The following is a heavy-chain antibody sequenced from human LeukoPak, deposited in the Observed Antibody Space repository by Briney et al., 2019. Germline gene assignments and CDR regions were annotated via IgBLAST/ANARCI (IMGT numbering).Heavy chain of an antibody. CDR2: IRPDENRK. D-gene: IGHD2-15*01. J-gene: IGHJ2*01. Sequence: GGSLRLSCVASGFTFSHYGFHWVRQAPGMGLEWVGIIRPDENRKSYGDSVKGRFTISRDNSKNTVYLQMNTLRAEDTAVYYCVVVLVPAAVWQFDLWGRGTQVTVSS. V-gene: IGHV3-30*02. CDR1: GFTFSHYG. CDR3: VVVLVPAAVWQFDL.